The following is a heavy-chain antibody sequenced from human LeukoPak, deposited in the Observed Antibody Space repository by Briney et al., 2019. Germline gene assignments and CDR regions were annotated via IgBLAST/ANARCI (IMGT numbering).Heavy chain of an antibody. CDR3: ARGETTVTYFDY. Sequence: VASVKVSCKSSGYTFTGYYIHWVRQAPGQGLEWMAWINPNSGGTNYEQKFQGRVTMTRETSISTAYMELSRLRSDDTGVYYCARGETTVTYFDYWGQGTRVTVSS. CDR2: INPNSGGT. J-gene: IGHJ4*02. CDR1: GYTFTGYY. V-gene: IGHV1-2*02. D-gene: IGHD4-17*01.